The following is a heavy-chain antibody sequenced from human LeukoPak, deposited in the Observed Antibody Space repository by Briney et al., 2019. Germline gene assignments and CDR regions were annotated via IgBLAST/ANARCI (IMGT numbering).Heavy chain of an antibody. CDR3: ARWGQGFDY. CDR1: GFTFSSYL. V-gene: IGHV3-7*05. D-gene: IGHD1-26*01. J-gene: IGHJ4*02. CDR2: IKQDGSEK. Sequence: GSLRLSCEASGFTFSSYLMSWVRQAPGKGLEWVGNIKQDGSEKYYVDSVKGRFTISRDNAKNSLSVQMNSLRAEDTAVYYCARWGQGFDYWGQGTLVTVSS.